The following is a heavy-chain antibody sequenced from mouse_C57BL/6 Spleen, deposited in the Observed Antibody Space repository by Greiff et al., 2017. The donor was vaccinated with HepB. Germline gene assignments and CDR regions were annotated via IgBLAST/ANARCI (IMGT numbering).Heavy chain of an antibody. J-gene: IGHJ3*01. V-gene: IGHV1-4*01. CDR1: GYTFTSYT. Sequence: QVQLQQSGAELARPGASVKMSCKASGYTFTSYTMHWVKQRPGQGLEWIGYINPSSGYTKYNQKFKDKATLTADKSSSTAYMQLSSLTSEDSAVYYSPRDYGTFAYFLQGTLVTVSA. CDR3: PRDYGTFAY. CDR2: INPSSGYT. D-gene: IGHD2-1*01.